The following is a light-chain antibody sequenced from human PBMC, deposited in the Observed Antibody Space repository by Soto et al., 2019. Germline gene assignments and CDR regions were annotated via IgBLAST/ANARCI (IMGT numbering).Light chain of an antibody. CDR3: QQYGRT. J-gene: IGKJ1*01. V-gene: IGKV3-20*01. CDR1: QSVSSSY. Sequence: ELEETQAPGTLSLSPGERASLVCRASQSVSSSYLAWYQQKPGQAPRLLIYGASSRATGIPDKFSGSGSGTDFALPISRLEPEDFAVYYCQQYGRTIGQGAKVDIK. CDR2: GAS.